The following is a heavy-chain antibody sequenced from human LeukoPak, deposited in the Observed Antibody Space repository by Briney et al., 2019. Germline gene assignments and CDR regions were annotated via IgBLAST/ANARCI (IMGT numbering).Heavy chain of an antibody. D-gene: IGHD2-2*01. CDR1: GGSISSSSYY. J-gene: IGHJ5*02. CDR3: ARNSWESIVVVNNWLDP. V-gene: IGHV4-39*01. CDR2: IYYSGST. Sequence: SETLSLTCTVSGGSISSSSYYWGWIRQPPGKGLEWIGSIYYSGSTYYNPSLKSRVTISVDTSKNQFSLKLSSVTAADTAVYYCARNSWESIVVVNNWLDPWGQGTLVTVSS.